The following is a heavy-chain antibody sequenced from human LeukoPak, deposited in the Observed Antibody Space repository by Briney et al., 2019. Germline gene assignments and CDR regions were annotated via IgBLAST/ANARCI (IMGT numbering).Heavy chain of an antibody. CDR1: GGSISSYY. CDR3: ARDSYIYSSGWHHFDY. D-gene: IGHD6-19*01. Sequence: PSETLSLTCTVSGGSISSYYWSWIRQTPGKGLEWIGYIYYSGSTNYNPSLKSRFTISVDTSKTQFSLKLSSVTAADTAVYYCARDSYIYSSGWHHFDYWGQGTLVTVSS. CDR2: IYYSGST. J-gene: IGHJ4*02. V-gene: IGHV4-59*01.